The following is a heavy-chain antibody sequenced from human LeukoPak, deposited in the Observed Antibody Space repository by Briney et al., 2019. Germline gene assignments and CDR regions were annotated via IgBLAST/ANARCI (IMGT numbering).Heavy chain of an antibody. D-gene: IGHD2-21*02. V-gene: IGHV3-21*01. CDR2: ISSSSSYI. Sequence: PGGSLRLSCAASGFTFSSYSMNWVRQAPGKGLDWVSSISSSSSYIYYADSVKGRFTISRDNAKNSLYLQMNSLRAEDTAVYYCASDASLCGGDCYPYWYFDLWGRGTLVTVSS. CDR3: ASDASLCGGDCYPYWYFDL. J-gene: IGHJ2*01. CDR1: GFTFSSYS.